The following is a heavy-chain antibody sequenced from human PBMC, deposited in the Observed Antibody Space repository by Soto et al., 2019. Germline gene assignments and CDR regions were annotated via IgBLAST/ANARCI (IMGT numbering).Heavy chain of an antibody. Sequence: QDQLVQSGAEVKKPGASVTVSCKASGYSFTNYGITWVRQAPGQGLEWMGWISGFNGNTHYAQKLQGRVTKATDASPSTGYMEVRSLRSDDKAVYYCARDRGVAPPVAGNTHYYYYMDVWGKGTTVTVSS. CDR2: ISGFNGNT. CDR1: GYSFTNYG. CDR3: ARDRGVAPPVAGNTHYYYYMDV. D-gene: IGHD6-19*01. J-gene: IGHJ6*03. V-gene: IGHV1-18*01.